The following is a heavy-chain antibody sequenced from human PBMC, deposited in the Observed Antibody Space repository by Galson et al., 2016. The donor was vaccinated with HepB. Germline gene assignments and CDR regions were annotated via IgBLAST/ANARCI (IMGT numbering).Heavy chain of an antibody. D-gene: IGHD6-19*01. CDR3: AKSKGGVWSYYFDY. CDR2: IWTDGSNK. Sequence: SLRLSCAASAFTFSNYGMHRVRQAPGKGLEWVAGIWTDGSNKYYGDSVKGRLTISRDNSKNTLYLQMNSLRAEDTAVYYCAKSKGGVWSYYFDYWGQGTLVTVSS. CDR1: AFTFSNYG. V-gene: IGHV3-33*06. J-gene: IGHJ4*02.